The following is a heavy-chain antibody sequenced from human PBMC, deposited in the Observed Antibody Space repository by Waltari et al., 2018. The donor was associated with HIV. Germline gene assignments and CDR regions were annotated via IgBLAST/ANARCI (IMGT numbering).Heavy chain of an antibody. V-gene: IGHV4-39*01. CDR1: GGSISTGLYY. CDR3: ARQRQSRRDPFDY. CDR2: MFYTGST. J-gene: IGHJ4*02. Sequence: QLQLQESGPGLVKPSETLSLTCTVSGGSISTGLYYWGWIRRPPGQGRAWIGSMFYTGSTYDNPSLRGRATMSVETSKNRFSLQLGSVTAADTAVYYCARQRQSRRDPFDYWGQGTLVTVSS.